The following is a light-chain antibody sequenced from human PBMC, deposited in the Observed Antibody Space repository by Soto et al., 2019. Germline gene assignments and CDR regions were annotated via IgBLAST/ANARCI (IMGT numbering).Light chain of an antibody. Sequence: QSVLTQPPSASGSPGQSVTISCTGTSSDVGGYSYVSWYQQHPGNAPKLMIYEVSKRPSGVPDRFSGSKSGNTASLTVSGLQPEDEADYYCSSYAGSKNYVVFGGGTKLTV. V-gene: IGLV2-8*01. CDR2: EVS. CDR1: SSDVGGYSY. J-gene: IGLJ2*01. CDR3: SSYAGSKNYVV.